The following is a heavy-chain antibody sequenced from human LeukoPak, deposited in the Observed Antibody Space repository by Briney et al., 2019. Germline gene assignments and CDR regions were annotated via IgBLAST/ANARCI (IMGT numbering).Heavy chain of an antibody. Sequence: ASVKVSCKASGYTFTSYGISWVRQAPGQGLEWMGWISAYNGNTNYAQKLQGRVTMTTDTSTSTAYMELSRLRSDDTAVYYCAIKEGTYYYGSGSYPIDPWGQGTLVTVSS. CDR2: ISAYNGNT. D-gene: IGHD3-10*01. J-gene: IGHJ5*02. V-gene: IGHV1-18*01. CDR1: GYTFTSYG. CDR3: AIKEGTYYYGSGSYPIDP.